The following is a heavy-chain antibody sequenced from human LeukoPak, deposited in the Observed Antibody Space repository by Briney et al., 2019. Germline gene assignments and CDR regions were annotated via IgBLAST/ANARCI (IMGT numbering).Heavy chain of an antibody. CDR2: ISSSGSTI. CDR3: ARDIVLTYGMDV. J-gene: IGHJ6*02. D-gene: IGHD2-8*02. V-gene: IGHV3-11*01. Sequence: VSYISSSGSTIYYADSVKGRFTISRDNAKNSLYLQMNSLRAEDTAIYYCARDIVLTYGMDVWGQGTTVTVSS.